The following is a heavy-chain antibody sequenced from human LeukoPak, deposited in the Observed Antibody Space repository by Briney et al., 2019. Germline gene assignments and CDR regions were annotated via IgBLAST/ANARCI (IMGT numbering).Heavy chain of an antibody. Sequence: PSETLSLTCTVYGGSISKSTYYWGWIRQPPGKGLEWIGSIYYSGSTYYNPSLKSRVTISIDTSKNQFSLKLSSVTAADTAVYYCAREAVTSTPDWFDPWGQGTLVTVSS. D-gene: IGHD4-17*01. CDR2: IYYSGST. CDR3: AREAVTSTPDWFDP. J-gene: IGHJ5*02. V-gene: IGHV4-39*07. CDR1: GGSISKSTYY.